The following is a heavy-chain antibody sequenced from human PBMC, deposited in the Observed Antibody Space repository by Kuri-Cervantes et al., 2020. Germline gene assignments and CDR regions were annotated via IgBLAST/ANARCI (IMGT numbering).Heavy chain of an antibody. CDR3: ARDSWVTYYYYGMDV. Sequence: ASVKVSCKASGYTFTGYYMHWVRQAPGQGLEWMGWINPNSGGTNYAQKLQGRVTMTTDTSTSTAYMELRSLRSDDTAVYYCARDSWVTYYYYGMDVWGQGTTVTVSS. CDR2: INPNSGGT. J-gene: IGHJ6*02. V-gene: IGHV1-2*02. CDR1: GYTFTGYY. D-gene: IGHD1-26*01.